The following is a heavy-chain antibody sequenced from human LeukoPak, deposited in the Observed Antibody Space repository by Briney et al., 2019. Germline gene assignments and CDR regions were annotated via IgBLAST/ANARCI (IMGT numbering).Heavy chain of an antibody. D-gene: IGHD3-10*01. Sequence: PSETLSLTCTVSGGSISSIIYYWGWIRQPPGKGLEWIGTIYYSGSTYYNVSLKSRVTISVDTSRNQFSLKLSSVTAADTAVYYRARHSRSVDYGSGSYTWDYWGQGTLVTVSS. CDR1: GGSISSIIYY. CDR3: ARHSRSVDYGSGSYTWDY. CDR2: IYYSGST. J-gene: IGHJ4*02. V-gene: IGHV4-39*01.